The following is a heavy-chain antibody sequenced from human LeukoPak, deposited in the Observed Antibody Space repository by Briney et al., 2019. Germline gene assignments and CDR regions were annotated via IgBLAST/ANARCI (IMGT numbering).Heavy chain of an antibody. CDR2: IYYSGST. V-gene: IGHV4-59*11. CDR1: GGSISSHY. Sequence: SETLSLTCTVSGGSISSHYWSWIRQPPGKGLEWIGYIYYSGSTNYNPSLKSRVTISVDTSKNQFSLKLSSVTAADTAVYYCARGSSGSRDYWGQGTLVTVSS. D-gene: IGHD6-19*01. J-gene: IGHJ4*02. CDR3: ARGSSGSRDY.